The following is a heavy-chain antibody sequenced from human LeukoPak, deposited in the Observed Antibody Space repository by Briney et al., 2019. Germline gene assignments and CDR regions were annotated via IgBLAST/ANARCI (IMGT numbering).Heavy chain of an antibody. J-gene: IGHJ4*02. V-gene: IGHV3-30*02. D-gene: IGHD3-3*01. CDR1: GFSFSRYD. Sequence: GSLRLSCAATGFSFSRYDIHCVRQAPGKGLEWVAFIRDDGSNKNYADSVKGRFTISRDNVMSTVYLQMNSLRAEDTAVYYCAKDRQTITIFGVVNTPRANFDYWGQRALVTAS. CDR2: IRDDGSNK. CDR3: AKDRQTITIFGVVNTPRANFDY.